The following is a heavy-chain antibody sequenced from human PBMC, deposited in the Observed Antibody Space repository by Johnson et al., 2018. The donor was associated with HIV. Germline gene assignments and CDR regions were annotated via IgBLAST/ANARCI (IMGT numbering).Heavy chain of an antibody. J-gene: IGHJ3*02. CDR3: ARGHGSDAFDI. CDR2: IGSAGDT. D-gene: IGHD2-2*03. V-gene: IGHV3-13*01. CDR1: GFTFRSYD. Sequence: VQLVESGGGLVQPGGSLRLSCAASGFTFRSYDMHWVRQATGKGLEWVSAIGSAGDTYYPGSVKGRFTISRENAKNSLYLQMNNLRAGDTAVYYCARGHGSDAFDIWGQGTMVTVSS.